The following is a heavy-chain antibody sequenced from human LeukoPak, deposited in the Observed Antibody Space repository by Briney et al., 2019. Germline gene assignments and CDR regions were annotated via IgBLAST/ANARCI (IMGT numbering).Heavy chain of an antibody. CDR3: ARALYCSSTSCYTAYYYYMDV. D-gene: IGHD2-2*02. CDR2: IIPIFGTA. Sequence: SSVKVSCKASGGTFSSYAISWVRQAPGQGLEWIGGIIPIFGTANYAQNFQGRVTITADESTSTAYMELSSLRSKDTAVYYCARALYCSSTSCYTAYYYYMDVWGKGTTVTVSS. V-gene: IGHV1-69*01. J-gene: IGHJ6*03. CDR1: GGTFSSYA.